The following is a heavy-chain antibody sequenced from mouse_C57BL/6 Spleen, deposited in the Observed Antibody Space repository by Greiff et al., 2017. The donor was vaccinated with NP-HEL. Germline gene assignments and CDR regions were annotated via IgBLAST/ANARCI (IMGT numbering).Heavy chain of an antibody. CDR1: GYTFTSYW. D-gene: IGHD2-4*01. Sequence: QVQLQQPGAELVKPGASVKLSCKASGYTFTSYWMQWVKQRPGQGLEWIGEIDPSDSYTNYNQKFKGKATLTVDTSSSTAYMQLSSLTSEDSAVYYCARLDYDYDPFAYWGQGTLVTVSA. J-gene: IGHJ3*01. CDR3: ARLDYDYDPFAY. CDR2: IDPSDSYT. V-gene: IGHV1-50*01.